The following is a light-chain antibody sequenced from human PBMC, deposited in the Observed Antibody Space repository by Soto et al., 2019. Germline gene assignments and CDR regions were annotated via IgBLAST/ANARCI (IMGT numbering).Light chain of an antibody. V-gene: IGLV2-14*01. Sequence: QSALTQPASVSGSPGQSITISCTETDSDVGAHNYVSWYQQHPGKAPKLMIYDVSDRPSGVSDRFSGSKSGNMASLTISGLQAEDEADYYCSSYTTTSTVFGGGTKLTVL. CDR3: SSYTTTSTV. CDR1: DSDVGAHNY. CDR2: DVS. J-gene: IGLJ2*01.